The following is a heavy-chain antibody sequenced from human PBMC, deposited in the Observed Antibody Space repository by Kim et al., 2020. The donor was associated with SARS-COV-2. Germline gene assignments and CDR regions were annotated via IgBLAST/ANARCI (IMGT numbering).Heavy chain of an antibody. CDR3: AKASKGTTVVTHFDY. D-gene: IGHD4-17*01. V-gene: IGHV3-23*01. J-gene: IGHJ4*02. Sequence: GSVKGRFTISRDNSKNTLYLQMNSLRAEDTAVYYCAKASKGTTVVTHFDYWGQGTLVTVSS.